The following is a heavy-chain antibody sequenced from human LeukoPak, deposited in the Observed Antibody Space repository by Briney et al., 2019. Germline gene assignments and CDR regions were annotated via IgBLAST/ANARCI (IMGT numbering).Heavy chain of an antibody. Sequence: PSETLSLTSGVYGGSFSAYYWTWIRQPPGKGLEWIGEINQRGRTNHNPSLKSRVTMSMDTSRNQFSLNLTSVTAADTGLYFCARLSVTRDLDYWGQGTLVVVSS. CDR2: INQRGRT. J-gene: IGHJ4*02. V-gene: IGHV4-34*01. CDR1: GGSFSAYY. CDR3: ARLSVTRDLDY. D-gene: IGHD4-17*01.